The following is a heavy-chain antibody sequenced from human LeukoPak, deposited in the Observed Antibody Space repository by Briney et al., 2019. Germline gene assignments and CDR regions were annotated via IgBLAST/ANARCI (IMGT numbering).Heavy chain of an antibody. CDR2: ISYDGYDK. Sequence: GGSLRLSCAASGFTFNDYAMYWVRQTPGKGLEWVTLISYDGYDKSYADSVRGRFTISRDNSKNTLYLQMDSLRAEDTAVYYCARGVPKTVTTSYYGMDVWGQGTLVTVSS. CDR3: ARGVPKTVTTSYYGMDV. CDR1: GFTFNDYA. J-gene: IGHJ6*02. V-gene: IGHV3-30-3*01. D-gene: IGHD4-17*01.